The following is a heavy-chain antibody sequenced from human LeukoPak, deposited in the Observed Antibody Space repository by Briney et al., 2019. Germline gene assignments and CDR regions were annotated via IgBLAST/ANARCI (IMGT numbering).Heavy chain of an antibody. CDR3: ARISEYYDILTGIHNWFDP. V-gene: IGHV3-7*01. CDR1: GFTFSSYW. D-gene: IGHD3-9*01. Sequence: GGSLRLSCAASGFTFSSYWMSWVRQAPGKGLEWVANIKQDGSEKYYVDSVKGRLTISRDKAKNSLYLQMNSLRAEDTAVYYCARISEYYDILTGIHNWFDPWGQGTLVTVSS. CDR2: IKQDGSEK. J-gene: IGHJ5*02.